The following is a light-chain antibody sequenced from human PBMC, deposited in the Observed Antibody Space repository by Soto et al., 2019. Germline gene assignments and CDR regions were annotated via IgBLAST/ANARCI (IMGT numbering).Light chain of an antibody. Sequence: DILMTQSPSSLSASVGDRVTITCRASQSISSFLNWYQQKPGKAPILLISGASSLQTGVPSRFSGSGSGTDFTLTINSLQPEDFATYYCQQSSSSPLTFGPGTTVDFK. V-gene: IGKV1-39*01. CDR3: QQSSSSPLT. CDR2: GAS. CDR1: QSISSF. J-gene: IGKJ3*01.